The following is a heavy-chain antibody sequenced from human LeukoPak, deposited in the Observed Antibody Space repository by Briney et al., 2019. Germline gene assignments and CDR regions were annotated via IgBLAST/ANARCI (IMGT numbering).Heavy chain of an antibody. CDR1: GGSISSSSYY. D-gene: IGHD1-26*01. Sequence: SETLSLTCTVSGGSISSSSYYWGWIRQPPGKGLEWIGEINHSGSTNYNPSLKSRVTISVDTSKNQFSLKLSSVTAADTAVYYCARGRAGATSRYWGQGTLVTVSS. J-gene: IGHJ4*02. CDR2: INHSGST. CDR3: ARGRAGATSRY. V-gene: IGHV4-39*07.